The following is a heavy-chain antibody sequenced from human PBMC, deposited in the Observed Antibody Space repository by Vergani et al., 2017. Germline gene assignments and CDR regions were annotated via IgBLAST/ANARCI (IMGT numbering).Heavy chain of an antibody. V-gene: IGHV3-66*02. CDR2: IYSGGST. CDR1: GFTVSSNY. CDR3: ARGEQGYPNVGDY. Sequence: EVQLVESGGGLVQPGGSLRLSCAASGFTVSSNYMSWVRQAPGKGLEWVSVIYSGGSTYYADSVKGRFTISRDNSKNTLYLQMNSLRAEDTAVYYCARGEQGYPNVGDYWGQGPLVTVSS. J-gene: IGHJ4*02. D-gene: IGHD6-13*01.